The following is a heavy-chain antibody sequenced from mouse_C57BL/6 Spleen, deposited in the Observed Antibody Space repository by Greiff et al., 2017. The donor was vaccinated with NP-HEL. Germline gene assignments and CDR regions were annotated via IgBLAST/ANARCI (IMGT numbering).Heavy chain of an antibody. Sequence: VQLQQSGAELVRPGASVTLSCKASGYTFTDYEMHWVKQTPVHGLEWIGAIDPETGGTAYNQKFKGKAILTADKSSSTAYMELRSLTSEDSAVYYCTEGGYYGSGPWFAYRGQGTLVTVSA. CDR1: GYTFTDYE. J-gene: IGHJ3*01. V-gene: IGHV1-15*01. CDR3: TEGGYYGSGPWFAY. D-gene: IGHD1-1*01. CDR2: IDPETGGT.